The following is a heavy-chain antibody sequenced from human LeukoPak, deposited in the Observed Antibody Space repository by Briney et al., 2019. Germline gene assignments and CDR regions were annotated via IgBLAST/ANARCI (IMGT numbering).Heavy chain of an antibody. Sequence: GGSLRLSCAASGFTFSGSAIHWVRQASGKGLEWVGRIRSKANSYATAYAASVKGRFTISRDDSKNTAYLQMNSLKTEDTAVYHCTSWADSGNYYRGDDYWGQGTLVTVPS. V-gene: IGHV3-73*01. D-gene: IGHD3-10*01. CDR2: IRSKANSYAT. J-gene: IGHJ4*02. CDR1: GFTFSGSA. CDR3: TSWADSGNYYRGDDY.